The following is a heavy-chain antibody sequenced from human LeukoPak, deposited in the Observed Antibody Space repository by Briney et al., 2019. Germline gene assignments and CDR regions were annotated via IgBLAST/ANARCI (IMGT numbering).Heavy chain of an antibody. V-gene: IGHV3-23*01. Sequence: GGSLRLSCAASGFTFNNYAMSWVRQAPGKGLERVSAISGNGGGTYYADSVKGRFTISRDNSKNTLYLQMNSLRVDDTAVYYCARGTKVIVVDNYFDYWGQGTLVTVSS. D-gene: IGHD3-22*01. CDR3: ARGTKVIVVDNYFDY. CDR2: ISGNGGGT. J-gene: IGHJ4*02. CDR1: GFTFNNYA.